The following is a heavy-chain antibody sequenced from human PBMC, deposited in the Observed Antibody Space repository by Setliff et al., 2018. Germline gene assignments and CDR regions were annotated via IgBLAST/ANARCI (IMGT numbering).Heavy chain of an antibody. V-gene: IGHV4-39*01. D-gene: IGHD3-22*01. Sequence: SETLSLTCTVSGGSISSSSYYWGWIRQPPGKGLEWIESIYYSGSTYYNPSLKSRVTISVDTSKNQFSLKLSSVTAADTAVYYCARGSYFDSSGYSPDYFDYWGQGTLVTVSS. J-gene: IGHJ4*02. CDR2: IYYSGST. CDR1: GGSISSSSYY. CDR3: ARGSYFDSSGYSPDYFDY.